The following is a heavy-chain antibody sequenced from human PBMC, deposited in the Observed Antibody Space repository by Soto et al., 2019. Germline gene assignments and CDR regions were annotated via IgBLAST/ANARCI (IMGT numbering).Heavy chain of an antibody. CDR2: ISSSSSYI. CDR1: GFTFSSYS. J-gene: IGHJ4*02. Sequence: GVSLRLSCAASGFTFSSYSMNWVRQAPGKGLEWVSSISSSSSYIYYADSVKGRFTISRDNAKNSLYLQMNSLRAEDTAVYYCERGTNGVRFDYWGQGTLVIVSP. CDR3: ERGTNGVRFDY. V-gene: IGHV3-21*01. D-gene: IGHD2-8*01.